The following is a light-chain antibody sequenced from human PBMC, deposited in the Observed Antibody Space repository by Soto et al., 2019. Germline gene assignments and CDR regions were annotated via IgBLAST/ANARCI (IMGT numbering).Light chain of an antibody. CDR1: QSITTW. V-gene: IGKV1-5*03. CDR3: QQYHNWPQT. CDR2: KAI. Sequence: DIQMTQSPSTLSASVGDRVTITCRASQSITTWLAWYQQKPGKAPKLLIYKAINLQSGVPSRFSGSGSGTEFTLTISSLQSADFGVYYCQQYHNWPQTFGQGTKVDIK. J-gene: IGKJ1*01.